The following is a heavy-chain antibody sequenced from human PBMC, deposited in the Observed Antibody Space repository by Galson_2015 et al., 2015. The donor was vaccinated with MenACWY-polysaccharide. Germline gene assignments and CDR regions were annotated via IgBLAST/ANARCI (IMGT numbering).Heavy chain of an antibody. CDR1: GGSISSSSYY. D-gene: IGHD1-26*01. CDR3: ARPWAQFSFFDS. J-gene: IGHJ4*02. CDR2: IYIYYGGGT. V-gene: IGHV4-39*01. Sequence: ETLSLTCTVSGGSISSSSYYWGWIRQPPGKGLEWIGTIYIYYGGGTYYNPSLKGRATISVNTSKNQFSLKLTSGTAADTAVYYCARPWAQFSFFDSWGPGTLVT.